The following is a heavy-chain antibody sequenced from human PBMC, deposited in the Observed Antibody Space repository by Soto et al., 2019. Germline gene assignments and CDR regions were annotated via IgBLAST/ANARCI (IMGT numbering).Heavy chain of an antibody. CDR1: GGSISSSSYY. Sequence: SETLSVTCTVSGGSISSSSYYWVWIRQPPGKGLEWIGSIYYSGSTYYNPSLKSRVTISVDTSKNQFSLKLSSVTAADTAVYYCARVPDPKGNGYYHKAFDFWGQGTMVTVS. J-gene: IGHJ3*01. D-gene: IGHD1-26*01. V-gene: IGHV4-39*01. CDR3: ARVPDPKGNGYYHKAFDF. CDR2: IYYSGST.